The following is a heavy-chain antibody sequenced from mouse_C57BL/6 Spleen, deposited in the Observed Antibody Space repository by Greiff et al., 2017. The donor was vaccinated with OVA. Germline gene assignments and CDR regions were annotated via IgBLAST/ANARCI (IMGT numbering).Heavy chain of an antibody. CDR3: ARSFYYDYDAWFAH. J-gene: IGHJ3*01. Sequence: VQLQQPGAELVMPGASVKLSCKASGYTFTSYWMHWVKQRPGQGLEWIGEIDPSDSYTNYNQKFKGKSTLTVDKSSSTAYMQLSSLTSEDSAVYYCARSFYYDYDAWFAHWGQGTLVTVSA. V-gene: IGHV1-69*01. CDR1: GYTFTSYW. D-gene: IGHD2-4*01. CDR2: IDPSDSYT.